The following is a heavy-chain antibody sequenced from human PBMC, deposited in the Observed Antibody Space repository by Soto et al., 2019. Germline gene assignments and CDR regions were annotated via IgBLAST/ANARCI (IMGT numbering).Heavy chain of an antibody. CDR2: IIPIFGTA. J-gene: IGHJ4*02. V-gene: IGHV1-69*01. D-gene: IGHD5-12*01. CDR1: GGTFSSYA. Sequence: QVQLVQSGAEVKKPGSSAKVSCKASGGTFSSYAISWVRQAPGQGLEWMGGIIPIFGTANYAQKFQGRVTITADESTSTAYMELSSLRSEDTAVYYCARRGGGRDGYNFALFDYWGQGTLVTVSS. CDR3: ARRGGGRDGYNFALFDY.